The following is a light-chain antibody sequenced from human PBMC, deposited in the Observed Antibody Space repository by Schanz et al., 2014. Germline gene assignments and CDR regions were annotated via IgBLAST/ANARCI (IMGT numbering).Light chain of an antibody. CDR1: SSDVGGYNY. V-gene: IGLV2-23*01. CDR2: EGS. CDR3: SSYAGSSTVV. J-gene: IGLJ2*01. Sequence: QSALTQPASVSGSPGQSLTISCTGTSSDVGGYNYVSWYQQHPGKAPKLMIYEGSKRPSGVSNRFSGSKSGNTASLTISGLQAEDEAHYYCSSYAGSSTVVFGGGTKLTVL.